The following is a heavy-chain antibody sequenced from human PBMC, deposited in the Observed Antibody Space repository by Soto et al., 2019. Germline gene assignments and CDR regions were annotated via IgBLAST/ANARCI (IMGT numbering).Heavy chain of an antibody. Sequence: EVQLLESGGGLVQPGGSLRLSCAASGFTFSSYAMSWVRQAPGKGLEWVSAISGSGGSTYYADSVKGRFTISRDNSKNTRYLKMNSLRGENTAVYYGAKTDTAMITGYGMDVWGQGTTVNVSS. J-gene: IGHJ6*02. V-gene: IGHV3-23*01. CDR2: ISGSGGST. D-gene: IGHD5-18*01. CDR3: AKTDTAMITGYGMDV. CDR1: GFTFSSYA.